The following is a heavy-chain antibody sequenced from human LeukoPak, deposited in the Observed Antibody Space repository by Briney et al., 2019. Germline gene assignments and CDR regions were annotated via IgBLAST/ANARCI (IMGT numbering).Heavy chain of an antibody. Sequence: SETLSLTCTVSGGSISSYYWSWIRQPAGKGLEWIGRIYTSGSTNYNPSLKSRVTMSVDTSKNQFSLKLSSVTAADTAVYYYASEPYYYDSSGYRDYWGQGTLVTVSS. J-gene: IGHJ4*02. CDR3: ASEPYYYDSSGYRDY. CDR1: GGSISSYY. V-gene: IGHV4-4*07. CDR2: IYTSGST. D-gene: IGHD3-22*01.